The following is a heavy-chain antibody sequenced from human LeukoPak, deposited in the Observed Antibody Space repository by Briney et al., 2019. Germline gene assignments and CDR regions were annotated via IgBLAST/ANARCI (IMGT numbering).Heavy chain of an antibody. CDR2: IHHSGIT. Sequence: SETLSLTCAVYGGSFSGYYWSWIRQPPGKGLEWIGEIHHSGITNYNPSLKSRVTISVDTSKNQFSLKLRSVTAADTAVYYCVRKMGNMVRGRLNWFDPWGQGTLVTVS. D-gene: IGHD3-10*01. V-gene: IGHV4-34*01. CDR1: GGSFSGYY. CDR3: VRKMGNMVRGRLNWFDP. J-gene: IGHJ5*02.